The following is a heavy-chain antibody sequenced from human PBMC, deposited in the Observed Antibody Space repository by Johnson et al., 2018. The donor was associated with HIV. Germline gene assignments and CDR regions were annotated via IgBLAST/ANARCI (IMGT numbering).Heavy chain of an antibody. CDR3: ARVGDSFGFDV. CDR2: ISYDGSNK. V-gene: IGHV3-30*04. Sequence: QMLLVESGGGVVQPGRSLRLSCAASGFTFSSYAMHWVRQAPDKGLEWVAVISYDGSNKYYADSVKGRFIISRDNSKNTLSLQMNNLRVEDTGIYHCARVGDSFGFDVWGQGTMVTVSS. J-gene: IGHJ3*01. CDR1: GFTFSSYA. D-gene: IGHD3-16*01.